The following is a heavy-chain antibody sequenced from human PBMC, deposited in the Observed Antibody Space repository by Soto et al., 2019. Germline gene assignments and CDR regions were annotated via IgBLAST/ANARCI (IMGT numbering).Heavy chain of an antibody. CDR2: ISAHNGNT. Sequence: QVHLVQSGAEVKKPGASVKVSCKCSGYTFTSYGITWVRRAPGQGLEWMGWISAHNGNTDSAQKLPGRVTVTRDTSPSTAYMEMRSRRSDDTAVYYCARGRYGDYWGHGALVTVSS. CDR1: GYTFTSYG. J-gene: IGHJ4*01. V-gene: IGHV1-18*01. CDR3: ARGRYGDY. D-gene: IGHD1-1*01.